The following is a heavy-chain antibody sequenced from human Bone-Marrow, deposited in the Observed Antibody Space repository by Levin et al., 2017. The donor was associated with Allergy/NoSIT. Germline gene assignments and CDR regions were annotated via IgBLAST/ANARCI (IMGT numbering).Heavy chain of an antibody. CDR2: INHSGST. J-gene: IGHJ3*02. Sequence: SCAVYGGSFSGYYWSWIRQPPGKGLEWIGEINHSGSTNYNPSLKSRVTISVDTSKNQFSLKLSSVTAADTAVYYCARVGRYYDSSGYQHAFDIWGQGTMVTVSS. D-gene: IGHD3-22*01. CDR1: GGSFSGYY. CDR3: ARVGRYYDSSGYQHAFDI. V-gene: IGHV4-34*01.